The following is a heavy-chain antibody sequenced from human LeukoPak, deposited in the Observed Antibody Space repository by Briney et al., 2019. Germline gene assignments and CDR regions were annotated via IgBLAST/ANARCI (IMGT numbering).Heavy chain of an antibody. Sequence: ASVKVSCKVSGYTFTGYYIHWVRQAPGQGLEWMGWINPTSGGTNYAQKFQGRVTMTRDTSISTAYMELSRLGSDDTAVYSCARGVTARGFYYYMDIWGRGTTVTISS. J-gene: IGHJ6*03. CDR3: ARGVTARGFYYYMDI. D-gene: IGHD2-21*02. CDR2: INPTSGGT. CDR1: GYTFTGYY. V-gene: IGHV1-2*02.